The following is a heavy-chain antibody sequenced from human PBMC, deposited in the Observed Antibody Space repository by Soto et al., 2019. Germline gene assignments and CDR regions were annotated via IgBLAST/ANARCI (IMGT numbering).Heavy chain of an antibody. Sequence: SETLYLTRAVYGGSFSGYYRSWIRQPPGKGLEWIGETNHSGRTNYNPSLKSRVTISVDKSKNQFSLKLSSVTAADTAVYYSARARSYYDILTGYYGDYYYGMDVWGHGTMVTVSS. V-gene: IGHV4-34*01. CDR1: GGSFSGYY. CDR2: TNHSGRT. J-gene: IGHJ6*02. D-gene: IGHD3-9*01. CDR3: ARARSYYDILTGYYGDYYYGMDV.